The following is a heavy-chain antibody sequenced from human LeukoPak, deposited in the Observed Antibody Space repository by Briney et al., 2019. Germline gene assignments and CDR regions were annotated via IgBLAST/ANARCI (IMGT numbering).Heavy chain of an antibody. CDR2: MNPNRGNT. V-gene: IGHV1-8*02. D-gene: IGHD3-3*01. CDR1: GYTFTGYY. CDR3: ARVLRFLREGAVDP. J-gene: IGHJ5*02. Sequence: ASVKVSCKASGYTFTGYYMHWVRQAPGQGLEWMGWMNPNRGNTGYAQKFQGRVTMTRNTSISTAYMELSSLRSEDTAVYYCARVLRFLREGAVDPWGQGTLVTVSS.